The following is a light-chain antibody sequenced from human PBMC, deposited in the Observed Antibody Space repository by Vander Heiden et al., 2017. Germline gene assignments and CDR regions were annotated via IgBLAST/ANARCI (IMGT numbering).Light chain of an antibody. CDR3: SSYAGSNNWI. J-gene: IGLJ2*01. CDR2: EVL. CDR1: SSDVGAYRY. V-gene: IGLV2-8*01. Sequence: QSALTQSASASGSPGQSVTISCTGTSSDVGAYRYVSWYQQHPGKAPKLLIHEVLKRPSGAPDRFSGSKSGNTASLTVAGLQADDEADYYCSSYAGSNNWIFGGGTKVTVL.